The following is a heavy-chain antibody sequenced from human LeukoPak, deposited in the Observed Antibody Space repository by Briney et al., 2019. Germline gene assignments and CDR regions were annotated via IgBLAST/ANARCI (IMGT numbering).Heavy chain of an antibody. CDR1: GFTFSSYA. Sequence: GGSLRLSCAASGFTFSSYAMSWVRQAPGKGLEWVSAISGSGGSTYYADSVKGRLTISRDNSKNTLYLQMNSLRAEDTAVYYCAKDDGSGIYRMNYGLDVWGQGTTVTVSS. D-gene: IGHD3-10*01. CDR3: AKDDGSGIYRMNYGLDV. CDR2: ISGSGGST. J-gene: IGHJ6*02. V-gene: IGHV3-23*01.